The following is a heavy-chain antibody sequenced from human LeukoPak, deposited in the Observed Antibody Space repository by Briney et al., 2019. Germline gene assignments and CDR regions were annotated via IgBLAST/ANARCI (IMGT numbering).Heavy chain of an antibody. CDR2: ISSSSTI. V-gene: IGHV3-48*02. J-gene: IGHJ3*02. CDR1: GFIFSCYI. CDR3: AREYYANENAFDI. D-gene: IGHD3-3*01. Sequence: GGSLRFSCAASGFIFSCYIMNWVGPVPVKCLRLVSYISSSSTIYYADSVKGRFTISRDNAKNSLYLQMNSLRDEDTAVYYCAREYYANENAFDIWGQGTMVTVSS.